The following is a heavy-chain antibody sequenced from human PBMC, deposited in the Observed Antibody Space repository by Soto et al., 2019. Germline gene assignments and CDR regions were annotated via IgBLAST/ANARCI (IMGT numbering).Heavy chain of an antibody. Sequence: ASVKVSCKVSGYTLTELSMHWVRQAPGKGLEWMGGFDPEGGETIYAQKFQGRVTMTEDTSTDTAYMELSSLRSEDTAVYYCATAPIYGDDYDSSGYRVYYFDYWGQGTLVTVSS. CDR2: FDPEGGET. D-gene: IGHD3-22*01. CDR1: GYTLTELS. V-gene: IGHV1-24*01. J-gene: IGHJ4*02. CDR3: ATAPIYGDDYDSSGYRVYYFDY.